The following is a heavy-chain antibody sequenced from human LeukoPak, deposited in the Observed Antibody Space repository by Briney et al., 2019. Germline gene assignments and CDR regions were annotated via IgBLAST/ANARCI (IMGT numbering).Heavy chain of an antibody. CDR1: GGSFTTYY. D-gene: IGHD3-22*01. CDR2: IEPSGVT. Sequence: SETLSLTCTVSGGSFTTYYWTWIRQPAGKELEWIGRIEPSGVTNYNPSLKSRVTMSLDTSKNQFSLELNSVTAADTAVYYCASLDSSGYYYFDYWGQGTLVTVSS. J-gene: IGHJ4*02. CDR3: ASLDSSGYYYFDY. V-gene: IGHV4-4*07.